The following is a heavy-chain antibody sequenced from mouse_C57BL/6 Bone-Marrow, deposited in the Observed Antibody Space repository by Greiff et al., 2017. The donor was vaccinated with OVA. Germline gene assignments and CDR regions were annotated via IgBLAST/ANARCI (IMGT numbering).Heavy chain of an antibody. J-gene: IGHJ2*01. V-gene: IGHV1-55*01. D-gene: IGHD3-3*01. CDR3: AREGTGYFDY. CDR1: GYTFTSYW. Sequence: VQLQQSGAELVKPGASVKMSCKASGYTFTSYWITWVKQRPGQGLEWIGDIYPGSGSTNYNEKFKSKATLTVNTSSSTAYMQLSSLTSEDSAVYYCAREGTGYFDYWGQGTTLTVSS. CDR2: IYPGSGST.